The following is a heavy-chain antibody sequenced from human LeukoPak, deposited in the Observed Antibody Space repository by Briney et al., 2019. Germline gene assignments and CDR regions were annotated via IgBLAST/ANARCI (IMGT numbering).Heavy chain of an antibody. Sequence: TLSLTCTVSGGSISSGSYYWTWIRQPAGKGLEWIGRIYTSGSTNYNPSLKSRVTISVDTSKNQFSLKLSSVTAADTAVYYCARYLRRGSWPLDSWGQGTLVTVSS. CDR3: ARYLRRGSWPLDS. J-gene: IGHJ4*02. D-gene: IGHD6-13*01. V-gene: IGHV4-61*02. CDR2: IYTSGST. CDR1: GGSISSGSYY.